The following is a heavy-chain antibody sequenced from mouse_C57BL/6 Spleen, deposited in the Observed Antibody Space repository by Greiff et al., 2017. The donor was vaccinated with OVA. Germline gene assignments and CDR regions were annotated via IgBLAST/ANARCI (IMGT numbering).Heavy chain of an antibody. Sequence: VKLVESGPGLVAPSQSLSITCTVSGFSLTSYGVHWVRQPPGKGLEWLVVIWSDGSTTYNSALKSRLSISKDNSKSQVFLKMNSLQTDDTAMYYCARHYYDYGSAWFAYWGQGTLVTVSA. CDR2: IWSDGST. V-gene: IGHV2-6-1*01. CDR3: ARHYYDYGSAWFAY. CDR1: GFSLTSYG. D-gene: IGHD2-4*01. J-gene: IGHJ3*01.